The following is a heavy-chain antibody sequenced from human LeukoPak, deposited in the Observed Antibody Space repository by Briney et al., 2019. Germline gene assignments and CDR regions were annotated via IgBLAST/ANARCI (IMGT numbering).Heavy chain of an antibody. CDR1: GGSISSYY. D-gene: IGHD1-1*01. Sequence: PSETLSLTCTVSGGSISSYYWSWIRQPPGKGLEWIGYIYYSGSTNYNPSLKSRVTISVDTSKNQFSLKLSSVTAADTAVYYCARARYNWKGPYYFDSWGQGTLVTVSP. J-gene: IGHJ4*02. CDR2: IYYSGST. CDR3: ARARYNWKGPYYFDS. V-gene: IGHV4-59*01.